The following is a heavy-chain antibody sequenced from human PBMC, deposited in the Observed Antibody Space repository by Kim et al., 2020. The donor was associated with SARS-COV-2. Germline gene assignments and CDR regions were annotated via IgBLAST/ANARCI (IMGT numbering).Heavy chain of an antibody. J-gene: IGHJ2*01. CDR3: AREGVYYDYVWGSYRERYFDL. D-gene: IGHD3-16*02. CDR2: IYTSGST. V-gene: IGHV4-4*07. CDR1: GGSISSYY. Sequence: SETLSLTCTVSGGSISSYYWSWIRQPAGKGLEWIGRIYTSGSTNYNPSLKSRVTMSVDTSKNQFSLKLSSVTAADTAVYYCAREGVYYDYVWGSYRERYFDLWGRGTLVTVSS.